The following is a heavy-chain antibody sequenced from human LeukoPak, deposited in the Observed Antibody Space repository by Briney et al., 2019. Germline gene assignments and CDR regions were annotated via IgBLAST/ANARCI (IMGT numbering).Heavy chain of an antibody. D-gene: IGHD2-21*02. CDR2: ISGDSSSI. J-gene: IGHJ4*02. CDR3: VPYHIVVVTVRTPNFGY. V-gene: IGHV3-21*01. CDR1: GFTFSSYS. Sequence: KPGGSLRLSCAASGFTFSSYSMNWVRQAPGKGLEWVSSISGDSSSISYAESGKGRFPISRDNAKNPLSLQMNSLRAEDPAVYYCVPYHIVVVTVRTPNFGYWGQGSLVTVSS.